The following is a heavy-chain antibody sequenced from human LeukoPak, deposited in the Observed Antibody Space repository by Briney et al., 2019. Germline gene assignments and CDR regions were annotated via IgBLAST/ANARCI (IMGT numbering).Heavy chain of an antibody. D-gene: IGHD1/OR15-1a*01. Sequence: SETLSLTCAVYGGSFSGYYWSWIRQPPGKGLEWIGEINHSGSTNYNPSLKSRVTISVDTSKNQFSLKLSSVTAADTAVYYCARASVQLEQPFDYWGQGTLVTVSS. J-gene: IGHJ4*02. CDR2: INHSGST. CDR3: ARASVQLEQPFDY. CDR1: GGSFSGYY. V-gene: IGHV4-34*01.